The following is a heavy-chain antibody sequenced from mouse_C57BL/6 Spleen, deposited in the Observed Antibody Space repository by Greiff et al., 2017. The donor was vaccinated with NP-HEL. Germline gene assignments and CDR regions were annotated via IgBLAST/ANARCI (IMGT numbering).Heavy chain of an antibody. V-gene: IGHV5-17*01. D-gene: IGHD2-5*01. Sequence: EVKLMESGGGLVKPGGSLKLSCAASGFTFSDYGMHWVRQAPEKGLEWVAYISSGSSTIYYADTVKGRFTISRDNAKNTLFLQMTSLRSEDTAMYYCARRENSNYYAMDYWGQGTSVTVSS. CDR2: ISSGSSTI. J-gene: IGHJ4*01. CDR1: GFTFSDYG. CDR3: ARRENSNYYAMDY.